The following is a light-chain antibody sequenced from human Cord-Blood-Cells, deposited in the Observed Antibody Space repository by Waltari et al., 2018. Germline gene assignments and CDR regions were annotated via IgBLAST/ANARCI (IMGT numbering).Light chain of an antibody. J-gene: IGLJ3*02. CDR3: QTWGTGIHWV. CDR2: LNSDGSH. V-gene: IGLV4-69*01. Sequence: QLVLTQSPSASASLGASVKLTCTLSSGHSSYAIAWHQQQPEKGPRDLMKLNSDGSHSKGDGIPGRFSGASSGSVRLLTISSLQSGDEADYYCQTWGTGIHWVCGGGTKLTVL. CDR1: SGHSSYA.